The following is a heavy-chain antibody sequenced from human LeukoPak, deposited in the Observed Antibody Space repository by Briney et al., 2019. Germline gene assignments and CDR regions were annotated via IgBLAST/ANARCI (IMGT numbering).Heavy chain of an antibody. V-gene: IGHV3-73*01. CDR1: GFTFSGSA. CDR3: ARDSVGPFRRSPTNAFDV. D-gene: IGHD4-23*01. CDR2: IRSKANSYAT. J-gene: IGHJ3*01. Sequence: GGSLKLSCAASGFTFSGSAMHWVRQASGKGLEWVGRIRSKANSYATAYAASVKGRFTISRDDSKNTLYLQMNSLRAEDTAVYYCARDSVGPFRRSPTNAFDVWGQGTMVTVSS.